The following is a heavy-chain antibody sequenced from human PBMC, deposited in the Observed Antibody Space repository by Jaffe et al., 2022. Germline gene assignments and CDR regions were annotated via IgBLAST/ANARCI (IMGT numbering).Heavy chain of an antibody. J-gene: IGHJ6*03. D-gene: IGHD3-10*01. CDR3: ARVSKASSQRGLGYYYYYYMDV. V-gene: IGHV4-61*02. CDR1: GGSISSGSYY. Sequence: QVQLQESGPGLVKPSQTLSLTCTVSGGSISSGSYYWSWIRQPAGKGLEWIGRIYTSGSTNYNPSLKSRVTISVDTSKNQFSLKLSSVTAADTAVYYCARVSKASSQRGLGYYYYYYMDVWGKGTTVTVSS. CDR2: IYTSGST.